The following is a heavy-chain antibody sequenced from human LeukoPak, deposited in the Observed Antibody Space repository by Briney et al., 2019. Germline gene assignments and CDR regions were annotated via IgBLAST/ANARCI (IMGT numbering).Heavy chain of an antibody. Sequence: GGSLRLSCAASGFTFSSYWMSWVRQAPGKGLEWVANIKPDGSEKYYVDSVGGRFTISRDNAKNSLYLQMNSLRAEDTAGYYYRYSSRGGFDYWGQGTLVTVSS. V-gene: IGHV3-7*01. CDR1: GFTFSSYW. CDR2: IKPDGSEK. J-gene: IGHJ4*02. CDR3: RYSSRGGFDY. D-gene: IGHD6-13*01.